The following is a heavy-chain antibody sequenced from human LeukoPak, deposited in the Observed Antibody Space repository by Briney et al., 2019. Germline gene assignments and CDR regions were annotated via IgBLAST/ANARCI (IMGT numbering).Heavy chain of an antibody. J-gene: IGHJ4*02. CDR3: ARDDGTGPYRFDS. Sequence: ASVKVSCTASGYTFTQYGISWMRQAPGQGPEWMGWISAFNGNTKYPQRLQGRVTMTTDASTSTAYMDLRGLRSDDTAVYYCARDDGTGPYRFDSWGQGTLVTVSS. CDR1: GYTFTQYG. D-gene: IGHD5-24*01. V-gene: IGHV1-18*01. CDR2: ISAFNGNT.